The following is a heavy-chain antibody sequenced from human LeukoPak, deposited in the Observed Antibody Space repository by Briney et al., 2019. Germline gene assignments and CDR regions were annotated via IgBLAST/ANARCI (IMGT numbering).Heavy chain of an antibody. Sequence: GGSLRLSCAASGFTFSHYWMGWVRQAPGKGLEWVANIKQDGGEKNYVDSVKGRFTISRDNAKNSLYLQMNSLRAEDTAVYYCARDGSGYDSEFDYWGQGTLVTVSS. CDR2: IKQDGGEK. V-gene: IGHV3-7*01. J-gene: IGHJ4*02. CDR1: GFTFSHYW. D-gene: IGHD5-12*01. CDR3: ARDGSGYDSEFDY.